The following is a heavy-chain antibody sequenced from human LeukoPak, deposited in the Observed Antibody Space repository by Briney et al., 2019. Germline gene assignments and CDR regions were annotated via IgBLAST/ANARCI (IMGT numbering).Heavy chain of an antibody. V-gene: IGHV1-69*01. CDR3: ARMPLPAGTIEDY. D-gene: IGHD6-13*01. Sequence: SVRVSCKASGGTFSSYAISWVRQAPGQGLEWMGGIIPIFGTANYAQKFQGRVTITADESTSTAYMELSSLRSEDTAVYYCARMPLPAGTIEDYWGQGTLVTVSS. J-gene: IGHJ4*02. CDR2: IIPIFGTA. CDR1: GGTFSSYA.